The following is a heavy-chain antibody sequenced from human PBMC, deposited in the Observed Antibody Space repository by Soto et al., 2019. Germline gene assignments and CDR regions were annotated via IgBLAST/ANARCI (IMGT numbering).Heavy chain of an antibody. J-gene: IGHJ4*02. CDR1: GGTFSSYA. CDR3: ARRYSGSYYFDY. D-gene: IGHD1-26*01. CDR2: INPSGGST. V-gene: IGHV1-46*01. Sequence: ASVKVSCKASGGTFSSYAISLVRQAPGQWLECIGIINPSGGSTIYAQKFQGRVTMTSDTSTSTVYLDLSSLRSDDTAVYYCARRYSGSYYFDYWGQGIQVTVSS.